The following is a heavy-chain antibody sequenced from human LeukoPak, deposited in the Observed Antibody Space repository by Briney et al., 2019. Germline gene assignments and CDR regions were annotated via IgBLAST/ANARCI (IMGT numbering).Heavy chain of an antibody. CDR3: ARLVEMATIGY. V-gene: IGHV4-39*01. Sequence: PSETLSHTCTVSGGSISSSSYYWGWIRQPPGKGLEWIGSIYYSGSTYYNPSLKSRVTISVDTSKNQFSLKLSSVTAADTAVYYCARLVEMATIGYWGQGTLVTVSS. CDR2: IYYSGST. J-gene: IGHJ4*02. CDR1: GGSISSSSYY. D-gene: IGHD5-24*01.